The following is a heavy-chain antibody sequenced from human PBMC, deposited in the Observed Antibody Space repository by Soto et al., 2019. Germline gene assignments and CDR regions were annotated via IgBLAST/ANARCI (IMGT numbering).Heavy chain of an antibody. Sequence: ASVKVSCKASGYTFTSYYMHWVRQAPGQGLEWMGIINPSGGSTSYAQKFQGRVTMTRDTSTSTVYMELSSLRSEDTAAYYCARRIQLGAFDIWGQGTMVTVSS. CDR3: ARRIQLGAFDI. J-gene: IGHJ3*02. CDR2: INPSGGST. D-gene: IGHD5-18*01. CDR1: GYTFTSYY. V-gene: IGHV1-46*01.